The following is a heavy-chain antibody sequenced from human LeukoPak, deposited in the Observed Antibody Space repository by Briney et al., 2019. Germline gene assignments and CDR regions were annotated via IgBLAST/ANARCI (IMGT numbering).Heavy chain of an antibody. CDR1: GGSISSKSYY. J-gene: IGHJ6*03. Sequence: SQTLSLTCTVSGGSISSKSYYWSWIRQPAGKGLEWIGRIYASGSTDYNPSLKSRVTISRDTSKNEFSLILSSVTAADTAVYYCARGHPPLYSSGWYRFYYYYMDVWGKGTTVTVSS. D-gene: IGHD6-19*01. V-gene: IGHV4-61*02. CDR3: ARGHPPLYSSGWYRFYYYYMDV. CDR2: IYASGST.